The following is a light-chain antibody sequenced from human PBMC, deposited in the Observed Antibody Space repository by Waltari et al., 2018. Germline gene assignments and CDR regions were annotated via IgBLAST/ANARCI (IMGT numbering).Light chain of an antibody. CDR2: DVS. CDR1: SSDIGRYDI. Sequence: QSALTQPAAVSGSPGQSVTIPRTGASSDIGRYDIVSWYQQHPGNAPKLVISDVSKRPSGVSDRFSGSKSGDTASLTISGLQFEDEADYYCCSYAGNYVWVFGGGTRLTVL. CDR3: CSYAGNYVWV. V-gene: IGLV2-23*02. J-gene: IGLJ3*02.